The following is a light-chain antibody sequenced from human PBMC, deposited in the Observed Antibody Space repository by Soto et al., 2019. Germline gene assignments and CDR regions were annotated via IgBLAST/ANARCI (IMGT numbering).Light chain of an antibody. Sequence: EIVLTQSPDTLSVSPGGRATLSCRASQGVRGGLAWYQQKPGQAPRLLIHGASTRATGIPARFSGSGSGTEFTLTISSLQSEDFGAYYCQQYDDWPRTFGQGTTVEIE. CDR2: GAS. J-gene: IGKJ1*01. V-gene: IGKV3-15*01. CDR1: QGVRGG. CDR3: QQYDDWPRT.